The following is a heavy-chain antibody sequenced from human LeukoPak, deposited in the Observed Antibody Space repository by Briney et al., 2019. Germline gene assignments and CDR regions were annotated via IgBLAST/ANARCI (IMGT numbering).Heavy chain of an antibody. CDR3: ARANVAPPYYYYAMDV. CDR2: IIPIFGTT. D-gene: IGHD4/OR15-4a*01. J-gene: IGHJ6*02. CDR1: RGTFNNYA. V-gene: IGHV1-69*13. Sequence: GASVKGACKASRGTFNNYAISWVRQAPGQGLEWMGGIIPIFGTTNYAQKFQGRVAITADESTSTAYMELSSLRSDDTAVYYCARANVAPPYYYYAMDVWGQGTTVTVSS.